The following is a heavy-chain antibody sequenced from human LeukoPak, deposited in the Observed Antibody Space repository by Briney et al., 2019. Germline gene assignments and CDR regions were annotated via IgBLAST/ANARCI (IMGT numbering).Heavy chain of an antibody. J-gene: IGHJ6*02. V-gene: IGHV1-8*01. Sequence: GPVKVSCKASGYTFTSYDINWVRQATGQGLEWMGWMNPNSGNTGYAQKFQGRVTMTRNTSISTAYMELSSLRSEDTAVYYCARGYSSGWYSGYYYYYGMDVWGQGTTVTVSS. CDR3: ARGYSSGWYSGYYYYYGMDV. CDR2: MNPNSGNT. CDR1: GYTFTSYD. D-gene: IGHD6-19*01.